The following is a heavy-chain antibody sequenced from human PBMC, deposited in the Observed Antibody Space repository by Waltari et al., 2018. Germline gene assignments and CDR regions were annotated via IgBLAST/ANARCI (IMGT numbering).Heavy chain of an antibody. V-gene: IGHV1-8*03. D-gene: IGHD3-3*01. CDR3: AREYYDFWSGYSTNWFDP. J-gene: IGHJ5*02. CDR2: MNPNSGNT. Sequence: QVQLVQSGAEVKKSGASVKVSCKASGYTFTSYDINWVRQGIGEGLEWMGWMNPNSGNTGYAQKFQGRVTITRNTSISTAYMELSSLRSEDTAVYYCAREYYDFWSGYSTNWFDPWGQGTLVTVSS. CDR1: GYTFTSYD.